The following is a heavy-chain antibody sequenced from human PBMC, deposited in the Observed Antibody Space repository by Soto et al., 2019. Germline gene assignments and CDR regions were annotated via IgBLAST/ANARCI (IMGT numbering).Heavy chain of an antibody. CDR2: IYHSGST. D-gene: IGHD3-10*01. Sequence: SETLSLTCAVSGGSISSGGYSWSWIRQPPGKGLEWIGYIYHSGSTYYNPSLKSRVTISVDRSKNQFSLKLSSVTAADTAVYYCARGRGSGSYYNGVFDYWGQGTLVTVSS. CDR1: GGSISSGGYS. J-gene: IGHJ4*02. CDR3: ARGRGSGSYYNGVFDY. V-gene: IGHV4-30-2*01.